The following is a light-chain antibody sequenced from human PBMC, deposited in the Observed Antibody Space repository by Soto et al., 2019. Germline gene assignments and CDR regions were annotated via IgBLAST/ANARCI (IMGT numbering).Light chain of an antibody. CDR3: QTWGTGPYV. CDR2: LNSDGSH. J-gene: IGLJ1*01. CDR1: SGHSSYA. Sequence: QAVLTQSPSASASLGASVKLTCTLSSGHSSYAIAWHQQQPEKGPRYLMKLNSDGSHSKGDGIPDRFSGSSSGAERYLTISSLQSEDEADYYCQTWGTGPYVFGTGTQLTVL. V-gene: IGLV4-69*01.